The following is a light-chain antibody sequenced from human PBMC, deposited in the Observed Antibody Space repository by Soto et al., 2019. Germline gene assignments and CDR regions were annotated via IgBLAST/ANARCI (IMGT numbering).Light chain of an antibody. V-gene: IGKV1-39*01. Sequence: DIQLTQSPSSLSASLGDRVTITCRASQTTSIYLNWYQQKPGKAPRLLIYAASNLQSGVPSRFSGSGSGTDFTLTISSLQPEDFATYYCQQSYGAPPTFGQGTKVESK. CDR3: QQSYGAPPT. CDR2: AAS. J-gene: IGKJ1*01. CDR1: QTTSIY.